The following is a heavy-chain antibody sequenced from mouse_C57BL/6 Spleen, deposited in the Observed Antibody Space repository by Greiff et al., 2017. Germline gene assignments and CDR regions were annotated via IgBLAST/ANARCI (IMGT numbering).Heavy chain of an antibody. CDR3: VSSLPIEGYFDV. Sequence: VQLQQSGAELAKPGASVKLSCKASGYTFTSYWMHWVKQRPGQGLEWIGYINPSSGYTKYNQKFKDKATLTADKSSSTAYMQLSSLTYEDSAVYYCVSSLPIEGYFDVWGTGTTVTVSS. CDR2: INPSSGYT. V-gene: IGHV1-7*01. CDR1: GYTFTSYW. D-gene: IGHD5-5*01. J-gene: IGHJ1*03.